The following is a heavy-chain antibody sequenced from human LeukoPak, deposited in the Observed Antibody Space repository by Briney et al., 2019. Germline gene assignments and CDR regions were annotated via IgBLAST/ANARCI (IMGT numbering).Heavy chain of an antibody. D-gene: IGHD2-15*01. CDR1: GFTVRSNY. V-gene: IGHV3-53*01. Sequence: PGGSLRLSCAASGFTVRSNYMSGPRQAPGKGLECVTVSYSGGSTYYADSVKGRFTIYRDNAKNSLYLQMNRLRAEDTAVYYCARDRWELLSNSYHYCGLDVWGQGTAVTVSS. CDR3: ARDRWELLSNSYHYCGLDV. J-gene: IGHJ6*02. CDR2: SYSGGST.